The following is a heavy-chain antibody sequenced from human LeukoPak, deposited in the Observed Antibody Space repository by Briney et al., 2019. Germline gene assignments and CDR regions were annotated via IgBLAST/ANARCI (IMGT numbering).Heavy chain of an antibody. J-gene: IGHJ5*02. CDR1: GGSFSGYY. D-gene: IGHD2-2*01. V-gene: IGHV4-34*01. CDR3: ARGDCSSTSCYSYH. Sequence: SETLSLTCAVYGGSFSGYYWSWIRQPPGKGLEWIGEINHSGSTNYNPSLKSRVTISVDTSKNQFSLKLSSVTAADTAVYYCARGDCSSTSCYSYHWGQGTLVTVSS. CDR2: INHSGST.